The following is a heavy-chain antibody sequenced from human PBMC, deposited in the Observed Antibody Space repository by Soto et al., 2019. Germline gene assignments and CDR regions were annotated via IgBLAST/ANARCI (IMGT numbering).Heavy chain of an antibody. V-gene: IGHV3-33*01. Sequence: GGSLRLSCAASGFTFDRYGMHWVRQAPGKGLEWVAVIWSDRSTEYYADSVKGRFTISRDNSKNTMYLQMNSLRGEDTGVYYCARGRIPSAIFDWFDPRGQGTLVTVSS. CDR1: GFTFDRYG. D-gene: IGHD2-2*01. CDR3: ARGRIPSAIFDWFDP. CDR2: IWSDRSTE. J-gene: IGHJ5*02.